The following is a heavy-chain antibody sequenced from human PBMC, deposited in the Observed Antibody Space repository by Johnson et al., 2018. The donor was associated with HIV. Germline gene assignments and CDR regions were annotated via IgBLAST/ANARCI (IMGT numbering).Heavy chain of an antibody. CDR3: VRVGHGSDYYREAFDI. CDR1: GFTFSIYD. CDR2: IGTAGDT. D-gene: IGHD3-22*01. J-gene: IGHJ3*02. V-gene: IGHV3-13*01. Sequence: VQLVESGGGLVQPGGSLRLSCAASGFTFSIYDMHWVRQVTGKGLEWVSAIGTAGDTYYPGSVKGRFTISRENAQNSLYLQMNSLTAGDTAMYYCVRVGHGSDYYREAFDIWGQGTMVTVSS.